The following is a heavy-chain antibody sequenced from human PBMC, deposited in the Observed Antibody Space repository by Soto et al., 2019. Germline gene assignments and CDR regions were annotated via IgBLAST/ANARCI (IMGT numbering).Heavy chain of an antibody. V-gene: IGHV1-46*01. CDR1: GYPFTHYY. J-gene: IGHJ4*02. D-gene: IGHD1-1*01. Sequence: QVQVVQSGAEVKKPGASVSISCKTSGYPFTHYYMSWVRQAPGRGLEWMGKINPDGGATTFAQNFQGRLTITIDASTATVYMEMSSLTSDDTAVYYCARGRRYTFWGQGTLVSVSS. CDR3: ARGRRYTF. CDR2: INPDGGAT.